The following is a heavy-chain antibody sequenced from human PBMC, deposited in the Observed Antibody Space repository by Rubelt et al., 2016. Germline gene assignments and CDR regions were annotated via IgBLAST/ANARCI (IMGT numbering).Heavy chain of an antibody. CDR1: TFSSYA. V-gene: IGHV3-33*01. CDR2: IWYDGSNK. D-gene: IGHD6-19*01. CDR3: AREGIAVAGSPMRAFDY. Sequence: TFSSYAMHWVRQAPGKGLEWVTVIWYDGSNKYYADSVKGRFTISRDNSKNTLYLQMNNLRAEDTAVYYCAREGIAVAGSPMRAFDYWGQGTLVTVSS. J-gene: IGHJ4*02.